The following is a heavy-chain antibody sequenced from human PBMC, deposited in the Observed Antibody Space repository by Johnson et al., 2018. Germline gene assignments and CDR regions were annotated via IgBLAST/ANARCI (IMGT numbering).Heavy chain of an antibody. CDR1: GFTFSADY. Sequence: QVQLVQSGGGLVKPGGSLRLSCAASGFTFSADYMTWIRQAPGKGLEWVSYVSSSGSTTYYAGSEKGRCTTSREKAKNTLYLQMYSLRAEDTAVYSCARELGYCTGDSCYSIPMDVWGKGTTVTVSS. D-gene: IGHD2-15*01. CDR2: VSSSGSTT. V-gene: IGHV3-11*01. J-gene: IGHJ6*03. CDR3: ARELGYCTGDSCYSIPMDV.